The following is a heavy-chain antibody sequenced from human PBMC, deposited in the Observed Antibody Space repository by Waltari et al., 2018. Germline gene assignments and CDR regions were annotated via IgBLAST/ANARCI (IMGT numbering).Heavy chain of an antibody. Sequence: QVQLVQSGAEVKKPGASVKVSCKASGYTFTSYDINWVRQATGQGLEWMGWMNPNSGNTGYAQKFQGRVTITRNTSISTAYMELSSLRSEDTAVYYCARFRNIGFRELLFGYYYGMDVWGQGTTVTVSS. J-gene: IGHJ6*02. CDR2: MNPNSGNT. V-gene: IGHV1-8*03. CDR1: GYTFTSYD. CDR3: ARFRNIGFRELLFGYYYGMDV. D-gene: IGHD3-10*01.